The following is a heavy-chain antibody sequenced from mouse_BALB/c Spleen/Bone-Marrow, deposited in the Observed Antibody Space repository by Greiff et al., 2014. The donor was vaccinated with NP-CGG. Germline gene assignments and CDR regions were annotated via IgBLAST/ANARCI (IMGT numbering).Heavy chain of an antibody. J-gene: IGHJ2*01. Sequence: QVQLKESGPGLVAPSQSLSITCTVSGFSLTDYGVSWIRQPPGKGLEWLGVIWGGGITYYNSPLKSRLSISKDNSKSQVFLKMYSLQTDDTAIYYCAKLNWDEGDYLGQGTTLTVSS. D-gene: IGHD4-1*01. CDR1: GFSLTDYG. V-gene: IGHV2-6-5*01. CDR2: IWGGGIT. CDR3: AKLNWDEGDY.